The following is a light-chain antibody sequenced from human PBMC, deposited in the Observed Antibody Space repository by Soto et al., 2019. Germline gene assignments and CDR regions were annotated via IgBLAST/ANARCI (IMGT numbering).Light chain of an antibody. Sequence: DIQMTQSPSTLSASVGDRVTITCRASQSISTWLAWYQQEPGKAPKLLIHKASSLKSGVPSRFSGSGSGTDFTLTISSLPDDDFAAYYCQQYKSYPPTFGQGTRVEI. CDR3: QQYKSYPPT. V-gene: IGKV1-5*03. J-gene: IGKJ1*01. CDR2: KAS. CDR1: QSISTW.